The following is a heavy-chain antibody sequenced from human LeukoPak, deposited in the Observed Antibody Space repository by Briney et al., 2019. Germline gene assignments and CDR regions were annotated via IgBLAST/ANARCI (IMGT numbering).Heavy chain of an antibody. CDR1: GFTFSSYA. CDR3: AKLGIVVVAAATTWFDP. CDR2: ISGSGGST. J-gene: IGHJ5*02. V-gene: IGHV3-23*01. Sequence: PGGSLRLSCAASGFTFSSYAMSWVRQAPGKGLEWVSAISGSGGSTYYADSVKGRFTISRDNSKNTLYLQMNSLRAEDTAVYYCAKLGIVVVAAATTWFDPWGQGTLVTVSS. D-gene: IGHD2-15*01.